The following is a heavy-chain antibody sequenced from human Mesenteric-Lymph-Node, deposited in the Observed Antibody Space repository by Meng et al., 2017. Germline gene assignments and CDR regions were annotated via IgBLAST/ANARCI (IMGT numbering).Heavy chain of an antibody. Sequence: LQESGPGLVKPSPTLSLSCTVSGGSISSGDYYWSWIRQPPGKGLEWIGYIYSSGSTYYNPSLRSRLTISVDTSKNQFSLKLSSVTAADTAVYYCVRDTRRGGGWFDPWGQGTLVTVSS. D-gene: IGHD3-10*01. V-gene: IGHV4-30-4*01. CDR3: VRDTRRGGGWFDP. CDR1: GGSISSGDYY. CDR2: IYSSGST. J-gene: IGHJ5*02.